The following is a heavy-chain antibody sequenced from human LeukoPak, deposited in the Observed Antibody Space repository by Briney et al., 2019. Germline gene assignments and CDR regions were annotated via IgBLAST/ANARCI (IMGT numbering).Heavy chain of an antibody. Sequence: GGSLRLSCAASGFTFSSYAMHWVRQAPGKGLEWVAVISYDGSNKYYADSVKGRFTISRDNSKNTLCLQMNSLRAEDTAVYFCARTYDHTGSHYYYYMDVWGKGTTVTVSS. CDR1: GFTFSSYA. D-gene: IGHD3-22*01. CDR3: ARTYDHTGSHYYYYMDV. CDR2: ISYDGSNK. V-gene: IGHV3-30-3*01. J-gene: IGHJ6*03.